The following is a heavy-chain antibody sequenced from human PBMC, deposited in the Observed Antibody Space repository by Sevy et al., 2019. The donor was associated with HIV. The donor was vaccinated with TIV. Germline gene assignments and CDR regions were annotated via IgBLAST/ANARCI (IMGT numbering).Heavy chain of an antibody. CDR1: GFTFSSYW. D-gene: IGHD3-22*01. CDR3: ARPYRTDPFYYSGSGGYYYPSYFDS. J-gene: IGHJ4*02. V-gene: IGHV3-7*01. Sequence: GGSLRLSSAASGFTFSSYWMTWVRQAPGKGLEWVANIKEDGSEKFYVDSVKGRFNISRDNAKNSLYLQMNSLRAEDTAVYYCARPYRTDPFYYSGSGGYYYPSYFDSWGQGTLVTVSS. CDR2: IKEDGSEK.